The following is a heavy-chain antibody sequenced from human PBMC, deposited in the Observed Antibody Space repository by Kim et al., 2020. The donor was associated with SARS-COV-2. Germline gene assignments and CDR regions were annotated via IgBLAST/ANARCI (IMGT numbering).Heavy chain of an antibody. J-gene: IGHJ5*02. D-gene: IGHD3-9*01. CDR1: GYTFTSYG. Sequence: ASVKVSCKASGYTFTSYGISWVRQAPGQGLEWMGWISAYNGNTNYAQKLQGRVTMTTDTSTSTAYMELRSLRSDDTAVYYCAREYDILTGYFNWFDPWGQGTLVTVSS. V-gene: IGHV1-18*01. CDR3: AREYDILTGYFNWFDP. CDR2: ISAYNGNT.